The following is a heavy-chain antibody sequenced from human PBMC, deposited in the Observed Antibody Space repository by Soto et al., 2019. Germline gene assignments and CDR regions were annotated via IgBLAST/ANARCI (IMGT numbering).Heavy chain of an antibody. Sequence: GGSLRLSCAASGFTFSSYAMSWVRQAPGKGLECVSAISGSGGSTYYADSVKGRFTISRDNSKNTLYLQMNSLRAEDTAVYYCAKDRGAYDFWSGSYGMDVWGQGTTVTVSS. CDR3: AKDRGAYDFWSGSYGMDV. J-gene: IGHJ6*02. CDR1: GFTFSSYA. CDR2: ISGSGGST. D-gene: IGHD3-3*01. V-gene: IGHV3-23*01.